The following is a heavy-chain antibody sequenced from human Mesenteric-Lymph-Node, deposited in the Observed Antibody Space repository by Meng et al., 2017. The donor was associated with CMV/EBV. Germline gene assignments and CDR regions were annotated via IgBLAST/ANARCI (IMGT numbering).Heavy chain of an antibody. CDR3: ARGGPGAFDI. D-gene: IGHD3-16*01. CDR2: INSDGSRT. V-gene: IGHV3-74*01. Sequence: GGSLRLSCAASGFAFRSYGMNWVRQLPGKGLVWVSYINSDGSRTTYADSVRGRFTISRDNAKNTLYLQMNSLRVEDTADYYCARGGPGAFDIWGQGTMVTVSS. CDR1: GFAFRSYG. J-gene: IGHJ3*02.